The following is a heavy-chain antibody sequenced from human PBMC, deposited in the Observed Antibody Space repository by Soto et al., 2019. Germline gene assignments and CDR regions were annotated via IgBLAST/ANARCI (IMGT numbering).Heavy chain of an antibody. D-gene: IGHD1-26*01. CDR1: GYTFTSHA. Sequence: QVQLVQSGAEAKRPGASVKVSCKASGYTFTSHAIHWVRQAPAQRPEWMGWINAANGNTKYSQKFQGRVTITRDTSANTAYMELNSLRSEDRAVYYCARGSGSYFPYFDYWGQGTLVTVSS. CDR2: INAANGNT. CDR3: ARGSGSYFPYFDY. J-gene: IGHJ4*02. V-gene: IGHV1-3*01.